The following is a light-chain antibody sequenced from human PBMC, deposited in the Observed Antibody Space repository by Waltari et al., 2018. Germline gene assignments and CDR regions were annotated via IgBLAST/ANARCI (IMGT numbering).Light chain of an antibody. V-gene: IGKV3-11*01. CDR3: QQGSGWPPTYS. CDR1: QSVSSF. J-gene: IGKJ2*01. Sequence: EIVLTQFPATLSLSPGERATLSCRASQSVSSFISWYQQKPGQPASPLIYDASTRATGIPARFRCSGSGTDLALTISSLEPEDFAVYFCQQGSGWPPTYSFGQGTKLEI. CDR2: DAS.